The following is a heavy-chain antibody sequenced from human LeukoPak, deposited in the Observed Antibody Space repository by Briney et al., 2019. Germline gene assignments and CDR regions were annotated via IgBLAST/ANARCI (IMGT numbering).Heavy chain of an antibody. CDR3: AKRTSGSSWYSSDS. Sequence: GGSLRLSCAASGFTFSSFAVNWVRQAPGKGLEWVSTMSGDATSTYYADSVKGRFTISRDNSKNTLYLQMNSLRAEDTAVYYCAKRTSGSSWYSSDSWGQGTLVTVSS. V-gene: IGHV3-23*01. CDR2: MSGDATST. CDR1: GFTFSSFA. D-gene: IGHD6-13*01. J-gene: IGHJ4*02.